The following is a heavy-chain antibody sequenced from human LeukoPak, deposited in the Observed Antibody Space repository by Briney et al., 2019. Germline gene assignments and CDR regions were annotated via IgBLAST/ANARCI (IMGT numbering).Heavy chain of an antibody. CDR3: ARVGVTAATADY. CDR2: INPNSGGT. CDR1: GYTFTGYY. D-gene: IGHD6-25*01. J-gene: IGHJ4*02. V-gene: IGHV1-2*02. Sequence: ASVKVSCKASGYTFTGYYMHWVRQAPGQGLEWMGWINPNSGGTNYAHKFQGRLTMTSDTSTSTVYMELNSLRSEDTAVYFCARVGVTAATADYWGQGTLVTVSS.